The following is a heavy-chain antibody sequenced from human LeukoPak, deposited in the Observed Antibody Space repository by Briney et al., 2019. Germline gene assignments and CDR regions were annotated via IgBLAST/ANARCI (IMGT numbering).Heavy chain of an antibody. J-gene: IGHJ4*02. CDR1: GGSFSGYY. D-gene: IGHD4-17*01. Sequence: SETLSLTCAVYGGSFSGYYWSWIRQPPGKGLEWIGEINHSGSTNYNPSLKSRVTISVGTSKNQFSLKLSSVTAADTAVYYCARAYGRVVNFDYWGQGTLVTVSS. V-gene: IGHV4-34*01. CDR2: INHSGST. CDR3: ARAYGRVVNFDY.